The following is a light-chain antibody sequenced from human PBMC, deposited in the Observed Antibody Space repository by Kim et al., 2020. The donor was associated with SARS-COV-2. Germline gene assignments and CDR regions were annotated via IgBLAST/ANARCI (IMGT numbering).Light chain of an antibody. CDR2: GAS. J-gene: IGKJ1*01. CDR1: QSVSSSY. CDR3: QQYGRAPWT. V-gene: IGKV3-20*01. Sequence: SPGERATLPCSASQSVSSSYLAWDQQEPGQAPRLLIYGASSRATGIPDRFSGSGTGTDFTLTISRLEPEDFAVYHCQQYGRAPWTFGQGTKVDIK.